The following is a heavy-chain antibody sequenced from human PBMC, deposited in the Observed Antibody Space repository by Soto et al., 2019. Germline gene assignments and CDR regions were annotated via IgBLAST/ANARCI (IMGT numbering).Heavy chain of an antibody. CDR3: AASIFYYGMYV. CDR2: IYPGDPDT. J-gene: IGHJ6*02. CDR1: GYTFTNYW. V-gene: IGHV5-51*01. Sequence: PGESLKISCKGSGYTFTNYWIGWVRQMPGKGPEWMGIIYPGDPDTKYNPSFQGQVTISADKSITTTYLQWSSLKASDTAIYYCAASIFYYGMYVWGQGTTVTVSS.